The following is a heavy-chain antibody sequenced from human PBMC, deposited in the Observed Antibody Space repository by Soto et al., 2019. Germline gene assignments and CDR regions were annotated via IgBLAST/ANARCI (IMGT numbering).Heavy chain of an antibody. V-gene: IGHV3-48*01. CDR2: ISSSGGGT. Sequence: GGSLRLSCAASGFTFSSYSMNWVRQAPGKGLEWVSYISSSGGGTYYADSVKGRFTISRDNSKNTLSLQMSSLRAEGTVVYYCVKGSHGSRPYYFDYWGQGALVTVSS. J-gene: IGHJ4*02. CDR1: GFTFSSYS. CDR3: VKGSHGSRPYYFDY. D-gene: IGHD3-10*01.